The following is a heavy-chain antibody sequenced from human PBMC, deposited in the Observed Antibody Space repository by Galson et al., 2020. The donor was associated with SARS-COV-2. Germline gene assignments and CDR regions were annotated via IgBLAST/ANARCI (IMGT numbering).Heavy chain of an antibody. CDR1: GYTFTAYY. J-gene: IGHJ4*02. V-gene: IGHV1-2*02. D-gene: IGHD3-16*01. Sequence: ASVKVSCEASGYTFTAYYLHWVRQAPGQEPEWMGWMNPNSGGTDFAQKFEDRVTMTRDTSINTAYMELSRLTSDDTAVYYCARQHGKERGIKYYYDYWGQGTLVTVSS. CDR2: MNPNSGGT. CDR3: ARQHGKERGIKYYYDY.